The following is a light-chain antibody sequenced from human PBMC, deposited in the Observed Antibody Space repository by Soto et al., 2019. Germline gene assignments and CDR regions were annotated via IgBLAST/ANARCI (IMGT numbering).Light chain of an antibody. CDR3: CSYAGDSTLV. CDR2: EGS. CDR1: SSDVGSYDL. J-gene: IGLJ2*01. Sequence: QSVLTQPASVSGSPGQSITISCTGTSSDVGSYDLVSWYQQHPGKAPKLMIYEGSKRPSGVSNRFSGSKSGNTASLTISGLQAEVEADYYCCSYAGDSTLVFGGGTKLTVL. V-gene: IGLV2-23*01.